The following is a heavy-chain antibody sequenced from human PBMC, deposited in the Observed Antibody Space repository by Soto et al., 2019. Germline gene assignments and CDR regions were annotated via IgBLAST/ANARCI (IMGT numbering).Heavy chain of an antibody. CDR2: ISWNSGSI. V-gene: IGHV3-9*01. D-gene: IGHD3-10*01. CDR3: AKDSTYGAGTYYNPLFDY. J-gene: IGHJ4*02. Sequence: PGGSLRLSCAASGFTFDDYAMHWVRQAPGKGPEWVSGISWNSGSIGYADSVKGRFTISRDNAKNSLFLQMNSLRAEDTALYYCAKDSTYGAGTYYNPLFDYWGQGTLVTVSS. CDR1: GFTFDDYA.